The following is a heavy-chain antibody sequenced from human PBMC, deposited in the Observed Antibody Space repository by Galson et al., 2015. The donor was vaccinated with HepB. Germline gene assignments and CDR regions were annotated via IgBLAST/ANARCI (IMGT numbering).Heavy chain of an antibody. CDR1: GYTFTNYG. CDR3: ARGALVGVVYGTQNNWFAP. CDR2: ISAYDGNT. Sequence: SVKVSCKASGYTFTNYGISWVRQAPGRGLEWMGWISAYDGNTNYAQNLQGRVTMTTDTFTSTAYMELRSLRSDDTAFYYCARGALVGVVYGTQNNWFAPWGQGTLVTVSS. D-gene: IGHD2-15*01. J-gene: IGHJ5*02. V-gene: IGHV1-18*01.